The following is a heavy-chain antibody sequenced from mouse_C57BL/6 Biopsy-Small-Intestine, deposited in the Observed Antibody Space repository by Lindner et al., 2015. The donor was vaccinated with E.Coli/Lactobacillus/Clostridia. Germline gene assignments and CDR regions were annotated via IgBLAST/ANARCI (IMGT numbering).Heavy chain of an antibody. V-gene: IGHV1-22*01. J-gene: IGHJ2*01. CDR1: GYTFTDYN. CDR3: SRPNWDFDY. CDR2: INPNNGGT. D-gene: IGHD4-1*01. Sequence: VQLQESGPELVKPGTSVKMSCKASGYTFTDYNMHWVKQSHGKSLEWIGYINPNNGGTTYNQKFVGKATLTVNKSSSTAYMELRSLTSEDSAVYYCSRPNWDFDYWGQGTTLTVSS.